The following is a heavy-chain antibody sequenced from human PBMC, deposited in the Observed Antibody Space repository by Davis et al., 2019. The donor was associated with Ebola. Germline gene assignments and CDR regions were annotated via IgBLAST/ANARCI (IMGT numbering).Heavy chain of an antibody. D-gene: IGHD2-21*01. J-gene: IGHJ6*03. CDR1: GFTFSDYY. Sequence: PGGSLRLSCAASGFTFSDYYMSWIRQAPGKGLEWVSYISSSSSYTNYADSVKGRFTISRDNAKNSLYLQMNSLRAEDTAVYYCAREIDPQSSGGDYYYYMDVWGKGTTVTVSS. CDR3: AREIDPQSSGGDYYYYMDV. CDR2: ISSSSSYT. V-gene: IGHV3-11*06.